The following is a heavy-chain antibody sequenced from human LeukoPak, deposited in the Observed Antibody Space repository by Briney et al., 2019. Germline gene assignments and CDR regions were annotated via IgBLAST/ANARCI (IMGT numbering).Heavy chain of an antibody. CDR2: ISSSGSTI. J-gene: IGHJ4*02. V-gene: IGHV3-48*03. D-gene: IGHD3-16*01. CDR1: GFTFSSYE. CDR3: ARDHWKWGRFDY. Sequence: GGSLRLSCAVSGFTFSSYEMNWVRQAPGKGLEWVSYISSSGSTIYYADSVKGRFTISRDNAKNSLYLQMNSLRAEDTAVYYCARDHWKWGRFDYWGQGTLVTVSS.